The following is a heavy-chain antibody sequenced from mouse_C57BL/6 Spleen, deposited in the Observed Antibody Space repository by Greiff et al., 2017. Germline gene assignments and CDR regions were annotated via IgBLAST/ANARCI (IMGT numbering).Heavy chain of an antibody. CDR3: ARDDGYYETY. D-gene: IGHD2-3*01. J-gene: IGHJ3*01. CDR1: GYAFSSSW. V-gene: IGHV1-82*01. CDR2: IYPGDGDT. Sequence: QVQLQQSGPELVKPGASVKISCKASGYAFSSSWMNWVKQRPGKGLEWIGRIYPGDGDTNYNGKFKGKATLTADKSYSTAYMQLSSLTSEDSAVYFCARDDGYYETYWGQGTLVTVSA.